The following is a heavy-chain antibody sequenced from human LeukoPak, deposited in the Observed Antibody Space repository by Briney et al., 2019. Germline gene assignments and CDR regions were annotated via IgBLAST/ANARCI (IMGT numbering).Heavy chain of an antibody. CDR3: ASSVVVPAAMKGRNWFDP. V-gene: IGHV1-2*02. CDR1: GYTFTGYY. Sequence: ASVKVSCKASGYTFTGYYMHWVRQAPGQGLEWMGWINPNSGGTNYAQKFQGRVTMTRDTSISTAYMELSRLRSDDTAVYYCASSVVVPAAMKGRNWFDPWGQGTLVTVSS. J-gene: IGHJ5*02. D-gene: IGHD2-2*01. CDR2: INPNSGGT.